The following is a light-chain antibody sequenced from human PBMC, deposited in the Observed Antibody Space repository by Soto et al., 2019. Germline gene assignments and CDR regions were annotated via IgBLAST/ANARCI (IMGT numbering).Light chain of an antibody. J-gene: IGKJ4*01. Sequence: EIVMTQSPATLSVSPGERATLSCRASQSVYSNLAWYQQTPGQAPRLLIYVASTRATGIPARFSGSGSGTEFTLTISSLQSEDFAVYYCQQYQSWPLTFGRGTKVEIK. CDR3: QQYQSWPLT. CDR1: QSVYSN. V-gene: IGKV3-15*01. CDR2: VAS.